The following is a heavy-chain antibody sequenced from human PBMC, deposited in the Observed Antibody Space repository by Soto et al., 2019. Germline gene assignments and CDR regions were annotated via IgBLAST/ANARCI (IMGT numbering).Heavy chain of an antibody. D-gene: IGHD2-15*01. CDR3: ARPVVVVAATHYYGMDV. V-gene: IGHV1-69*12. J-gene: IGHJ6*02. CDR2: IIPIFGTA. Sequence: QVQLVQSGAEVKKPGSSVKVSCKASGGTFSSYAISWVRQAPGQGLEWMGGIIPIFGTAHYAQKFQGRVTITADEYTSTAYMELSSLSSEDTAVYYCARPVVVVAATHYYGMDVWGQGTTVTVSS. CDR1: GGTFSSYA.